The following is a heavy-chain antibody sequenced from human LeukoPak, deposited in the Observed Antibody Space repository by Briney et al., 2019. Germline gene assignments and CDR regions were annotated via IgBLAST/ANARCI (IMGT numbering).Heavy chain of an antibody. J-gene: IGHJ6*03. CDR2: IYHSGST. V-gene: IGHV4-4*02. D-gene: IGHD5-18*01. CDR3: ARTTEGGYTYDYFYYYYMDV. Sequence: SETLSLTCAVSGGSISSSNWWSWVRQPPGKGLEWIGEIYHSGSTNYNPSLKSRVTISVDSSKNQFSLKLSSVTAADTAVYYCARTTEGGYTYDYFYYYYMDVWGKGTTVTISS. CDR1: GGSISSSNW.